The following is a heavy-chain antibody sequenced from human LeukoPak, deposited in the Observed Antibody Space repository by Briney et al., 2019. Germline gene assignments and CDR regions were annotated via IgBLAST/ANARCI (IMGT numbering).Heavy chain of an antibody. CDR1: GYTFTSYD. J-gene: IGHJ4*02. V-gene: IGHV1-2*02. CDR3: ARESSYGSGSYYTNPFDY. CDR2: INPNSGGT. D-gene: IGHD3-10*01. Sequence: ASVKVSCKATGYTFTSYDINWVRQAPGQGLEWMGWINPNSGGTNYAQKFQGRVTMTRDTSISTAYMELSRLRSDDTAVYYCARESSYGSGSYYTNPFDYWGQGTLVTVSS.